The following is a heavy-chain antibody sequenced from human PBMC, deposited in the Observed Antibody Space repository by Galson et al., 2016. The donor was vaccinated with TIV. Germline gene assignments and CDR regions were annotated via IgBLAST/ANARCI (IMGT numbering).Heavy chain of an antibody. D-gene: IGHD7-27*01. Sequence: SVKVSCKASGYIFINYYIHWVRQAPGQGLEWLGWFNPDSGATQYAQKFQGRVTMTRDTSISTAYMELRRLISDDTAVYYCARVNWARALDYWGQGTQVTVPS. CDR2: FNPDSGAT. J-gene: IGHJ4*02. CDR1: GYIFINYY. V-gene: IGHV1-2*02. CDR3: ARVNWARALDY.